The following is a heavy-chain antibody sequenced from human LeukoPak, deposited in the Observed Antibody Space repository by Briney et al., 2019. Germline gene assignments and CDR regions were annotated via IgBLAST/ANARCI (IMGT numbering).Heavy chain of an antibody. CDR2: IHPGDSDT. CDR3: ARLFRDCSGGSCYPYYFDY. CDR1: GYSFTNYW. Sequence: GRSLKISCKGSGYSFTNYWIGWVRQMPGRGPEWMGIIHPGDSDTKYSPSFQGQVTISGDKSISTAYLQWSSLKASDTAMYYCARLFRDCSGGSCYPYYFDYWGQGTLVTVSS. D-gene: IGHD2-15*01. V-gene: IGHV5-51*03. J-gene: IGHJ4*02.